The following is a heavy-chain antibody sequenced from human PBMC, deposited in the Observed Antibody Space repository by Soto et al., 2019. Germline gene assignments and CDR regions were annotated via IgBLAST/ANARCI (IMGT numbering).Heavy chain of an antibody. CDR2: IYYSGSA. CDR3: ARGFIPENY. V-gene: IGHV4-59*01. Sequence: PSETLSLTCAVSGGSISTYVWTWIRQPPGKGLEWIGYIYYSGSANCNPSLKSRVTISVDTSKSQFSLKLSSVTAADAAVYYCARGFIPENYWGQGTLVTVSS. J-gene: IGHJ4*02. D-gene: IGHD2-2*01. CDR1: GGSISTYV.